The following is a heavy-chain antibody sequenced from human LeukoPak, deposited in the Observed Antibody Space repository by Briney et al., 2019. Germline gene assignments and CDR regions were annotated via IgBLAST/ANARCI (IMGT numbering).Heavy chain of an antibody. D-gene: IGHD4-17*01. J-gene: IGHJ6*02. CDR1: GFTFSSYA. CDR2: ISYDGSNK. CDR3: ARESYGDNPGNGMDV. V-gene: IGHV3-30*04. Sequence: TGGSLRLSCAASGFTFSSYAMHWVRQAPGKGLEWVAVISYDGSNKYYADSVKGRFTISRDNSKNTLYPQMNSLRAEDTAVYYCARESYGDNPGNGMDVWGQGTTVTVS.